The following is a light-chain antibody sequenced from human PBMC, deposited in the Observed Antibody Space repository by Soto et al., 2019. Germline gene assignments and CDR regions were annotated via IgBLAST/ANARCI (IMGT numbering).Light chain of an antibody. CDR1: SSNIGSNY. V-gene: IGLV1-47*01. CDR2: RNN. Sequence: QSVLTQPPSASGTPGQRVTISCSGSSSNIGSNYVYWYQQLPGTAPKLLIYRNNQRPSGVPDRFSGSKSGTSASLAISGLRSEDEADSYCAAWDDSLSGLAVFGGGTQLTVL. CDR3: AAWDDSLSGLAV. J-gene: IGLJ7*01.